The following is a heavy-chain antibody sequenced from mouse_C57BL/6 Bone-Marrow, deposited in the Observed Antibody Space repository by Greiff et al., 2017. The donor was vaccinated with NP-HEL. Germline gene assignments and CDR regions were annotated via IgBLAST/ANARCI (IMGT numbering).Heavy chain of an antibody. CDR1: GFTFSSYA. CDR3: ARDWNYYVPFAY. CDR2: ISDGGSYT. J-gene: IGHJ3*01. D-gene: IGHD1-1*01. Sequence: EVKLVESGGGLVKPGGSLKLSCAASGFTFSSYAMSWVRQTPEKRLEWVATISDGGSYTYYPDNVKGRFTISRDNAKNNLYLQMSHLKSEDTAMYYCARDWNYYVPFAYWGQGTLVTVSA. V-gene: IGHV5-4*01.